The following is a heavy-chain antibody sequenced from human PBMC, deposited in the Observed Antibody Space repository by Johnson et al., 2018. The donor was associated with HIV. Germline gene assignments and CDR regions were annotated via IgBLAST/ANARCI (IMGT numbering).Heavy chain of an antibody. Sequence: QMQLVESGGGVVQPGRSLRLSCAASGFTFSYYGIHWVRQAPGKGLEWVAVISYAGSDKYYSDSVKGRFTISRDNSKNTLYLQMNSLRAEDTAMYYCARSPGEADAFDIWGQGTMVTVSS. J-gene: IGHJ3*02. V-gene: IGHV3-30*03. D-gene: IGHD3-10*01. CDR1: GFTFSYYG. CDR2: ISYAGSDK. CDR3: ARSPGEADAFDI.